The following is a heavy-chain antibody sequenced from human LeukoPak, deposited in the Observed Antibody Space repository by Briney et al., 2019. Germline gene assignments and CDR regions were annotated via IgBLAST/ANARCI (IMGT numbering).Heavy chain of an antibody. CDR2: IYYSGST. J-gene: IGHJ4*02. V-gene: IGHV4-31*03. CDR1: GASISNSDYY. CDR3: ARALHYYDSSGYWDY. Sequence: SQTLSLTCTVSGASISNSDYYWSWIRQHPGKGLEWIGYIYYSGSTYYNPSLKSRVTISVDTSKNQFSLKLSSVTAADTAVYYCARALHYYDSSGYWDYWGQGTLVTVSS. D-gene: IGHD3-22*01.